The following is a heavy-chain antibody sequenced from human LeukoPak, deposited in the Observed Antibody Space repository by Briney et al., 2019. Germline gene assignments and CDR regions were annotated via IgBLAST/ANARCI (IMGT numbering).Heavy chain of an antibody. CDR3: SRGAWFCSGGRCYSDWFDP. CDR1: GYSFTSYW. J-gene: IGHJ5*02. D-gene: IGHD2-15*01. CDR2: IYPGDSDT. Sequence: HGESLKISCKGSGYSFTSYWIGWVRQMPGKGLEWMGIIYPGDSDTRYSPSFQGQVTISADKSISTAYLQWSSLKASDTAMYYCSRGAWFCSGGRCYSDWFDPWGQGTLVTVSS. V-gene: IGHV5-51*01.